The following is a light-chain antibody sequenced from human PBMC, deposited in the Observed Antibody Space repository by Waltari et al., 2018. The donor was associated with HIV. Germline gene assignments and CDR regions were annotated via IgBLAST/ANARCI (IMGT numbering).Light chain of an antibody. CDR2: DVD. CDR1: DSDFGLYNF. J-gene: IGLJ3*02. CDR3: ASFTGDSTVM. Sequence: AVTQPASVSGLPGQSTTISCTGGDSDFGLYNFVSWYQQHSGKPPRLILYDVDSRASGVSDRFSGSMSGNTASLTISGLRADDEAHYYCASFTGDSTVMFGGGTEVTVL. V-gene: IGLV2-14*03.